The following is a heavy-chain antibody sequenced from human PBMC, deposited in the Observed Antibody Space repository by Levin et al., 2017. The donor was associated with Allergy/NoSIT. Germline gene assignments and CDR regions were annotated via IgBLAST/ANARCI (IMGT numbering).Heavy chain of an antibody. D-gene: IGHD6-13*01. J-gene: IGHJ4*02. Sequence: PGGSLRLSCAGSGFTFSDHYMDWVRQAPGKGLEWVGRTRDKVNSHTTEYAASVKGRFSISRDDSKNSLYLEMNSLKTEDTAVYYCARGGYSSSWYGTYFDYWGQGSLVTVSS. CDR2: TRDKVNSHTT. CDR3: ARGGYSSSWYGTYFDY. V-gene: IGHV3-72*01. CDR1: GFTFSDHY.